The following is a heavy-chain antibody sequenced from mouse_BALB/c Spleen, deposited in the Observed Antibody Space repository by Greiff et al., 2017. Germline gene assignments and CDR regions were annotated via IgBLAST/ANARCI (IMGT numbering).Heavy chain of an antibody. D-gene: IGHD2-4*01. CDR1: GYTFTSYY. J-gene: IGHJ4*01. V-gene: IGHV1S56*01. CDR2: IYPGNVNT. CDR3: ARTRVITTDAMDY. Sequence: VQLQQSGPELVKPGASVRISCKASGYTFTSYYIHWVKQRPGQGLEWIGWIYPGNVNTKYNEKFKGKATLTADKSSSTAYMQLSSLTSEDSAVYFCARTRVITTDAMDYWGQGTSVTVSS.